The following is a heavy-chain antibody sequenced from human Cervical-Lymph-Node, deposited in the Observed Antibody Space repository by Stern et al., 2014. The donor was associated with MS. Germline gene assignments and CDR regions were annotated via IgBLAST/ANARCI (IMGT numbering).Heavy chain of an antibody. CDR3: AKIVPATIQFDAFDI. V-gene: IGHV3-30*18. D-gene: IGHD2-2*02. Sequence: VQLVESGGGVVQPGRSLRLSCAASGFTFSAYAMHWVRQAPGKGLEWVAVISYDGTKAYYADSVKGRFTISRDNSKNTLYLQVDSLRTEDTALYYCAKIVPATIQFDAFDIWGQGTLVTVSS. J-gene: IGHJ3*02. CDR2: ISYDGTKA. CDR1: GFTFSAYA.